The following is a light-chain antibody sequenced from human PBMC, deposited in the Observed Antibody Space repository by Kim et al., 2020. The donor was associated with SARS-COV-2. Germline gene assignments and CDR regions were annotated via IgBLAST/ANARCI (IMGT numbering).Light chain of an antibody. CDR2: QDT. V-gene: IGLV3-1*01. Sequence: SYELTQPPSVSVSPGQTATITCSGNDLGEKYASWYQHKTGQSPVLVIYQDTKRPSGIPERFSGSNSGSTATLTISGTQAIDEADYYCQAWDSSVIFGGGTQLTVL. CDR3: QAWDSSVI. J-gene: IGLJ2*01. CDR1: DLGEKY.